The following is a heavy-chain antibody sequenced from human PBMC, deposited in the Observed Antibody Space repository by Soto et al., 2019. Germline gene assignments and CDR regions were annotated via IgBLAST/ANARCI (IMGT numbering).Heavy chain of an antibody. CDR1: GGSISSYY. J-gene: IGHJ6*02. CDR2: MHYSGNS. CDR3: AGQGFGAIQGLVDV. Sequence: QVQLQVSGPGLVKPSETLSLTCSVSGGSISSYYCSWFRQPPGKGLEWTGHMHYSGNSDYNPSQRSRVTISVATSKNQFSRSLTSVTAADTALYFWAGQGFGAIQGLVDVWGQGTTVTVSS. D-gene: IGHD3-10*01. V-gene: IGHV4-59*08.